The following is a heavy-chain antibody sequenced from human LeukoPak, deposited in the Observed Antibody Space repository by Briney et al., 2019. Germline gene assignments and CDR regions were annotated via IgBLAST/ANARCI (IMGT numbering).Heavy chain of an antibody. CDR3: ARSSTNYYYYYMDV. V-gene: IGHV1-69*05. Sequence: EASVKVSCKASGGTFGSYAISWVRQAPGQGLEWMGGIIPIFGTANYAQKFQGRVTITTDESTSTAYTELSSLRSEDTAVYYCARSSTNYYYYYMDVWGKGTTVTVSS. CDR2: IIPIFGTA. D-gene: IGHD2-2*01. J-gene: IGHJ6*03. CDR1: GGTFGSYA.